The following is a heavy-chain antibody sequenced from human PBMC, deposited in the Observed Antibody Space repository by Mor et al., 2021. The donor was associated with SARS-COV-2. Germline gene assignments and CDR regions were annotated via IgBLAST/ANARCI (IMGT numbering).Heavy chain of an antibody. J-gene: IGHJ4*02. D-gene: IGHD2-15*01. CDR3: SAVGSLPGY. V-gene: IGHV3-15*01. CDR2: KSDIRTT. Sequence: KSDIRTTDYAAPVKGRFTISRDDSRNTLYLHMNRLKTEDTAVYFCSAVGSLPGYWGQGTLVTVSS.